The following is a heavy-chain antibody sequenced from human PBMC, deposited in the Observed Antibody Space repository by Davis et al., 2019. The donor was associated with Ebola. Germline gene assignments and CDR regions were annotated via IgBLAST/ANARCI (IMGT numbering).Heavy chain of an antibody. CDR2: IYYSGNT. Sequence: SETLSLTCTVSGGSISRGGYYWSWIRQHPGKGLEWIGYIYYSGNTYYNPSLKSRVTMSVDTSKNQFSLKLSSVTAADTAVYYCARRTIFSTFDIWGQGTMVTVSS. V-gene: IGHV4-31*03. CDR3: ARRTIFSTFDI. CDR1: GGSISRGGYY. J-gene: IGHJ3*02. D-gene: IGHD3-3*01.